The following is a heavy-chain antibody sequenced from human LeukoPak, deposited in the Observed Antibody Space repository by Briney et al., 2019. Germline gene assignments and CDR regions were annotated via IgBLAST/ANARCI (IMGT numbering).Heavy chain of an antibody. CDR2: IWYDGSNK. Sequence: GGSLRLSCAASEXTFSSYGMHWVRQAPGKGPEWVAVIWYDGSNKYYADSVKGRFTISRDNSKNTLYLQMNSLRAEDTAVYYCARTRWGSGWFFDYWGQGTLVTVSS. CDR1: EXTFSSYG. J-gene: IGHJ4*02. D-gene: IGHD6-19*01. V-gene: IGHV3-33*01. CDR3: ARTRWGSGWFFDY.